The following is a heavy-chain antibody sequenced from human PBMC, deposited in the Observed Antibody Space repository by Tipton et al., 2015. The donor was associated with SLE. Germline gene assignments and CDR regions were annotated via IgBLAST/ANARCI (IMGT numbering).Heavy chain of an antibody. CDR3: ARDGGSLEDYMDV. V-gene: IGHV3-7*01. D-gene: IGHD1-26*01. J-gene: IGHJ6*03. CDR2: IKQDGSET. Sequence: SLRLSCSASRFTFSSYWMTWVRQAPGKGLEWVANIKQDGSETYYVDSVKGRFTISRDNAKNSLYLQMNSLSAEDTAVYYCARDGGSLEDYMDVWGKGTTVTVSS. CDR1: RFTFSSYW.